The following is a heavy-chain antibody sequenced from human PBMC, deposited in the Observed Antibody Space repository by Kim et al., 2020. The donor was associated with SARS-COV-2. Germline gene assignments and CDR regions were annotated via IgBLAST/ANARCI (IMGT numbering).Heavy chain of an antibody. V-gene: IGHV3-23*01. CDR3: AKSHYYDSSGSVDY. CDR2: ISGSGGST. D-gene: IGHD3-22*01. CDR1: GFTFSSYA. J-gene: IGHJ4*02. Sequence: GGSLRLSCAASGFTFSSYAMSWVRQAPGEGLEWVSAISGSGGSTYYADSVKGRFTISRDNSKNTLYLQMNSLRAEDTAVYYCAKSHYYDSSGSVDYWGQGTLVTVSS.